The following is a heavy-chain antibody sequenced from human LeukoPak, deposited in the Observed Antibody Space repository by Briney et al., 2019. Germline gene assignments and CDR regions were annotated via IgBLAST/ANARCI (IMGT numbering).Heavy chain of an antibody. CDR3: TRQLLGEAVSGQLQPIDY. CDR1: GGSMSSYS. V-gene: IGHV4-59*08. J-gene: IGHJ4*01. D-gene: IGHD6-19*01. CDR2: IYYIGST. Sequence: SETLSFTCTVYGGSMSSYSWSWIQQPPGEGLEWIGFIYYIGSTNYNPSLKSRVTLSVDTSKNQFSLKLRSGTATATASYSFTRQLLGEAVSGQLQPIDYGRQGSLVTVSS.